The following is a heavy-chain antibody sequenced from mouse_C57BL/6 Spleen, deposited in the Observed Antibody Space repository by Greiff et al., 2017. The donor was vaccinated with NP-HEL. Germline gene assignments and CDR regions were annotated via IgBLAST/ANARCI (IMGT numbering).Heavy chain of an antibody. Sequence: QVQLQQPGAELVRPGSSVKLSCKASGYTFTSYWMHWVKQRPIQGLEWIGNIDPSDSETHYNQKFKDKATLTVDKSSSTAYMQLSSLTSEDSAVYYCARDYYGSSYGYFDVWGKGTTVTVSS. CDR1: GYTFTSYW. CDR2: IDPSDSET. J-gene: IGHJ1*03. D-gene: IGHD1-1*01. V-gene: IGHV1-52*01. CDR3: ARDYYGSSYGYFDV.